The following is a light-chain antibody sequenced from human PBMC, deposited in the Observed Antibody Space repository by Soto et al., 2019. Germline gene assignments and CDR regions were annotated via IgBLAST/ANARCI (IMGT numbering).Light chain of an antibody. Sequence: DIQMTQSASTLSASVGDRVSITCRASQSISSPMAWYQQEPGKAPRLLIYETSTLQRGVPSRFSGSASGTEFTLTISSLQPDDFATYYCQQYNGFGSWTFGQGTKVDIK. V-gene: IGKV1-5*03. CDR1: QSISSP. CDR2: ETS. CDR3: QQYNGFGSWT. J-gene: IGKJ1*01.